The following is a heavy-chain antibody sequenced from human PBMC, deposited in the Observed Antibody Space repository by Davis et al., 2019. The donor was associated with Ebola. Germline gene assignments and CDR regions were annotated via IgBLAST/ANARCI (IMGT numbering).Heavy chain of an antibody. Sequence: ASVKVSCKASGGTFSSYAISWVRQAPGQGLEWMGWINTNSGNPMYAQGLTGRFVFSLDTSVNTAYLQISSLEAEDTAVYYCARRSFPYYYGMDVWGKGTTVTVSS. J-gene: IGHJ6*04. CDR2: INTNSGNP. D-gene: IGHD3-10*01. CDR3: ARRSFPYYYGMDV. CDR1: GGTFSSYA. V-gene: IGHV7-4-1*02.